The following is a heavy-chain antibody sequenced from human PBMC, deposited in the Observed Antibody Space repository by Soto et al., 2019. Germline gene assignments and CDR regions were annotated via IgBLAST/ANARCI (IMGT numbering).Heavy chain of an antibody. CDR3: ARDWDYGSGGGGI. Sequence: QVQLVQSGAEVKKPGASVKVSCKASGYTFTGYYMHWVRQAPGQGLEWMGWINPNSGGTNYAQKFQGRVTMTRDTSISTAYMELSRLRSDDTAGYYLARDWDYGSGGGGIWGQGTMVTVSS. V-gene: IGHV1-2*02. J-gene: IGHJ3*02. D-gene: IGHD3-10*01. CDR1: GYTFTGYY. CDR2: INPNSGGT.